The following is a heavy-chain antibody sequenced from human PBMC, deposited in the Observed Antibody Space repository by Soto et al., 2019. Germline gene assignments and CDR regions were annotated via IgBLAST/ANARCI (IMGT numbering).Heavy chain of an antibody. D-gene: IGHD5-18*01. Sequence: EVQLVETGGGLIQPGGSLRLSCAVSGLTVSSYYMSWVRQAPGKGLEWVSIIYSAGSTYYADSVKGRFTISRDNSKNTVYLQMNSLRAEDTAVYYCARVFTDTAKVFDYWGQGTLVTVSS. CDR2: IYSAGST. J-gene: IGHJ4*02. CDR1: GLTVSSYY. CDR3: ARVFTDTAKVFDY. V-gene: IGHV3-53*02.